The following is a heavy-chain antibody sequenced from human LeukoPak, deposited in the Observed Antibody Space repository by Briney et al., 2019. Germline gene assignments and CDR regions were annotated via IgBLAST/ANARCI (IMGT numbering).Heavy chain of an antibody. D-gene: IGHD2-2*01. V-gene: IGHV3-30-3*01. Sequence: PGGSLRLSCAASGFTFSSYAMHWVRQAPGKGLEWVAVISYDGSNKYYADSVKGRFTISRDNSKNTLYLQMNSLRAEDTAVYYCARETVVPAAPVWFDPWGQGTLVTVSS. CDR1: GFTFSSYA. J-gene: IGHJ5*02. CDR3: ARETVVPAAPVWFDP. CDR2: ISYDGSNK.